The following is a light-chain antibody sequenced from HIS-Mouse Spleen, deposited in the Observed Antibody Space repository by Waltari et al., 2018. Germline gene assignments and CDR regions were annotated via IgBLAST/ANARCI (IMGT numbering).Light chain of an antibody. CDR1: SSAVGGYNF. V-gene: IGLV2-11*01. CDR3: CSYAGSYTYV. J-gene: IGLJ1*01. Sequence: QSALTQPGSVSGSPGQSGTISCTGTSSAVGGYNFVSWYQQQPGKAPKLMIYDVSKRPSGVPDRFSGSKSGNTASLTISGLQAEDEADYYCCSYAGSYTYVFGTGTKVTVL. CDR2: DVS.